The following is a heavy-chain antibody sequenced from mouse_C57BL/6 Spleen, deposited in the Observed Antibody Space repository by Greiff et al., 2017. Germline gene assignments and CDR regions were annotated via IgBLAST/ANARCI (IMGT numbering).Heavy chain of an antibody. D-gene: IGHD1-1*01. Sequence: VQLQQSGAELMKPGASVKLSCKATGYTFTGYWIEWVKQRPGHGLEWIGEILPGSGSTNYNEKFKGKATLTADKSSSTAYMELRSLTSEDSAVYFCARSYTVVASPGYFDVWGTGTTVTVSS. CDR2: ILPGSGST. CDR1: GYTFTGYW. J-gene: IGHJ1*03. V-gene: IGHV1-9*01. CDR3: ARSYTVVASPGYFDV.